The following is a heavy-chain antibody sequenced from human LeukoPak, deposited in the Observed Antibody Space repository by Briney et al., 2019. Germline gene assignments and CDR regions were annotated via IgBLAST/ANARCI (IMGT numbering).Heavy chain of an antibody. V-gene: IGHV3-66*02. Sequence: GGSLRLSCAASGFTVCTDFMTWVRQAPGKGLVWVSMTHVVSGEFYSDSVKGRFTLSSDDSKNTLYLHMNSLRTEDTAVYYCANRGSWGQGTLVTVSS. CDR1: GFTVCTDF. J-gene: IGHJ4*02. CDR3: ANRGS. CDR2: THVVSGE.